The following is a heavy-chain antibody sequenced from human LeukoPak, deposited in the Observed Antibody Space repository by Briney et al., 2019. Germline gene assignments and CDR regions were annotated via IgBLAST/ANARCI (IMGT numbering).Heavy chain of an antibody. CDR3: ARIFTDSGSYYSEY. V-gene: IGHV4-34*01. CDR2: INYSGST. D-gene: IGHD3-22*01. J-gene: IGHJ4*02. CDR1: GGSFSGYY. Sequence: SETLSLTCAVYGGSFSGYYWSWIRQPPGKGLEWIGEINYSGSTNYNPSLKSRVTISVDTSKNQFSLKLSSVTAADTAVYYCARIFTDSGSYYSEYWGQGTLVTVSS.